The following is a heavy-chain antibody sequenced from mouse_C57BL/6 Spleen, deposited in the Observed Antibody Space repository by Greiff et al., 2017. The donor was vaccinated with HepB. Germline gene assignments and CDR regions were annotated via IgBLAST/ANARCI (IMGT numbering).Heavy chain of an antibody. J-gene: IGHJ4*01. Sequence: QVQLQQPGAELVKPGASVKLSCKASGYTFTSYWMHWVKQRPGQGLEWIGMIYPNSGSTNYNEKFKSKATLTVDKSSSTAYMQLSSLTSVDSAVYYCARQHYYAMDYWGQGTTVTVSS. CDR2: IYPNSGST. V-gene: IGHV1-64*01. CDR1: GYTFTSYW. CDR3: ARQHYYAMDY.